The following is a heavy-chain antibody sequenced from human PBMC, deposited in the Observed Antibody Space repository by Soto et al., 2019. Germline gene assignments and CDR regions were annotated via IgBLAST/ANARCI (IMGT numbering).Heavy chain of an antibody. CDR3: AATKRFLEWLSTPAAFDI. Sequence: SETLSLTCTVSGGSISSGGYYWSWIRQHPGKGLEWIGYIYYSGSTYYNPSLKSRVTISVDTSKNQFSLKLSSVTAADTAVYYCAATKRFLEWLSTPAAFDIWGQGTMVTVSS. D-gene: IGHD3-3*01. J-gene: IGHJ3*02. CDR2: IYYSGST. V-gene: IGHV4-31*03. CDR1: GGSISSGGYY.